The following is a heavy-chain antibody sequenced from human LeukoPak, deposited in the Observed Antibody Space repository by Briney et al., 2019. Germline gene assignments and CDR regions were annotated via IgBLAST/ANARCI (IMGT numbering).Heavy chain of an antibody. CDR1: GGSISSGGYY. CDR2: IYYSGST. V-gene: IGHV4-31*03. CDR3: ARFGYSSGWAPFDY. D-gene: IGHD6-19*01. Sequence: PSQTLSLTCTVSGGSISSGGYYWSWIRQHPGKGLEWIGYIYYSGSTYYNPSLKSRVTISVDTSKNQFSLKLSSVTAADTAVYYCARFGYSSGWAPFDYWGQGTLVTVSS. J-gene: IGHJ4*02.